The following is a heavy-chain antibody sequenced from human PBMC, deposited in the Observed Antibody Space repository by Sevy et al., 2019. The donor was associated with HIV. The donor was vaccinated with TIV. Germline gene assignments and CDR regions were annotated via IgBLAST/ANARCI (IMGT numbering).Heavy chain of an antibody. J-gene: IGHJ3*02. Sequence: ASVKVSCKTTGYIFSDYNMHWVRQAPGQGLEWMALINPNSGVTIYAHNFRGRVSLTRDTSMSTAYMELSGLTSDDTVVYYCVREDINAPRTLLSFDIWGQGTMVTVSS. V-gene: IGHV1-2*05. CDR3: VREDINAPRTLLSFDI. CDR2: INPNSGVT. CDR1: GYIFSDYN. D-gene: IGHD3-3*01.